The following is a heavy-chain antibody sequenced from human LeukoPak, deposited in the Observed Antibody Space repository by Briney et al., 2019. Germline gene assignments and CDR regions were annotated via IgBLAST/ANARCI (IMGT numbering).Heavy chain of an antibody. V-gene: IGHV1-69*01. CDR1: GDTFGNYD. CDR3: ARGGWQTTGWYADY. J-gene: IGHJ4*02. D-gene: IGHD6-19*01. Sequence: GSSVKVSCKASGDTFGNYDFAWVRLAPGQGLEWMGGILPVLGRPDYAQRFQDRITITADESTSTVYLQLSSLRSDDTAVYYCARGGWQTTGWYADYWGQGTLVTVAS. CDR2: ILPVLGRP.